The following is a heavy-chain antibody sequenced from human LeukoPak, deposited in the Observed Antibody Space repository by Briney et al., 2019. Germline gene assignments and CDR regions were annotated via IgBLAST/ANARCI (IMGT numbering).Heavy chain of an antibody. CDR1: GGSISSYY. D-gene: IGHD6-13*01. CDR3: ARVIAAAGTFYYYYYYMDV. V-gene: IGHV4-59*08. J-gene: IGHJ6*03. Sequence: SETLSLTCTVSGGSISSYYWSWIRQPPGKGLEWIGYIYYSGSTYYNPSLKSRVTISVDTSKNQFSLKLSSVTAADTAVYYCARVIAAAGTFYYYYYYMDVWGKGTTVTVSS. CDR2: IYYSGST.